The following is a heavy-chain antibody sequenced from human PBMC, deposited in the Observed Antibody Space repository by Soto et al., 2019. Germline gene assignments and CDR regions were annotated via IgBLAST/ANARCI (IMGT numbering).Heavy chain of an antibody. Sequence: QVQLVQSGAEVKKPGSSVKVSCKASGGTFSSYTISWVRQAPGQGLEWMGRIIPILGIANYAQKFQGRVTITADKSTSTAYMELSSLRSEDTAVYYCAARYCSSTSCLDYFDYWGQGTLVTVSS. CDR3: AARYCSSTSCLDYFDY. CDR1: GGTFSSYT. D-gene: IGHD2-2*01. J-gene: IGHJ4*02. V-gene: IGHV1-69*02. CDR2: IIPILGIA.